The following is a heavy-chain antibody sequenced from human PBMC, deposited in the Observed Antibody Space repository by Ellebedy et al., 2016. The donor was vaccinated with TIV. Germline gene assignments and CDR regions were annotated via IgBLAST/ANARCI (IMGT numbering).Heavy chain of an antibody. Sequence: GESLKISCAASGFTFSFYGMHWVRQTPGKGLEWVAFISYDGSSTYYADSVKGRFTISRDNSKNTLYLQMNSLTTEDAAVYYCAKDGTNGDYYDSSGFIEYWGQGTLVTVSS. J-gene: IGHJ4*02. CDR2: ISYDGSST. CDR1: GFTFSFYG. V-gene: IGHV3-30*18. D-gene: IGHD3-22*01. CDR3: AKDGTNGDYYDSSGFIEY.